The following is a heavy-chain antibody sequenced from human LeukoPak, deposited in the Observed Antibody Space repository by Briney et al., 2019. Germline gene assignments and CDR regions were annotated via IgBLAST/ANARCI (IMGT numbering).Heavy chain of an antibody. CDR1: GFTFSSYA. J-gene: IGHJ4*02. CDR3: AKDRADCSNTSCYAFFDY. Sequence: GGSLRLSCAASGFTFSSYAMSWIRQAPGKGLEWVSAISGSGDRTYYADSVKGRFTISRDNSKDTLYLQMNSLRAEDTAVYYCAKDRADCSNTSCYAFFDYWGQGTLVTVSP. D-gene: IGHD2-2*01. CDR2: ISGSGDRT. V-gene: IGHV3-23*01.